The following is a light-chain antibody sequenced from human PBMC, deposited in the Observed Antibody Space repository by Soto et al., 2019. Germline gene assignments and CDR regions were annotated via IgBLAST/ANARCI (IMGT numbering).Light chain of an antibody. CDR2: AAS. CDR3: LQDYGFPLT. Sequence: AIQMTQSPSSLSASVGDRVTITCRANQDIRNDLGWYQQKPGKAPKVLIYAASSLQSGVPSRFSGSGSGTDFSLPISSLQPEDFATYYCLQDYGFPLTFGGGTTVEIK. J-gene: IGKJ4*01. CDR1: QDIRND. V-gene: IGKV1-6*01.